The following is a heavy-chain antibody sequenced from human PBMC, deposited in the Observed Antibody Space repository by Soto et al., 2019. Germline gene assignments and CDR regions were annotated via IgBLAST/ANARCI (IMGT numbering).Heavy chain of an antibody. V-gene: IGHV4-39*01. CDR1: GSSITRNDHY. CDR2: IKSSGST. CDR3: ARLGSSGWYQGSYFDY. J-gene: IGHJ4*02. Sequence: QLQLQESGPGLVRPSETLSLICTVSGSSITRNDHYWGWIRQAPGKGLDWMGAIKSSGSTNYNLSLHSRVSMSVETCKSQFSLKMNSVTAVDTAVYYCARLGSSGWYQGSYFDYWGQGTLVTVSS. D-gene: IGHD6-19*01.